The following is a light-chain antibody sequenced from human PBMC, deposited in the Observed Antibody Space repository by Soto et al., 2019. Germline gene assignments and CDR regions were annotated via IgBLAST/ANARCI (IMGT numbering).Light chain of an antibody. Sequence: EIVLTQSPGTLSLSPGERATLSCRASQSVSSSYLAWYQQKPGQAPRLLIYGASSRATGNPDRFSGSGSGTDFTLIISRLEPEDFAVYYCQQYGSSPPWKFGQGTKVEIK. CDR1: QSVSSSY. CDR2: GAS. CDR3: QQYGSSPPWK. V-gene: IGKV3-20*01. J-gene: IGKJ1*01.